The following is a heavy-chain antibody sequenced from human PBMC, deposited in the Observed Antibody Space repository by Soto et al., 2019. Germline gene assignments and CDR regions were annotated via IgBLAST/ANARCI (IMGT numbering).Heavy chain of an antibody. J-gene: IGHJ6*02. V-gene: IGHV1-3*05. Sequence: QVQLVQSGAEEKKPGASVKVSCKASGYTFSSYAMHWVRQAPGQRLEWMGWINAGNGNTKYSQKFQGRVTITRDTSASTAYMELSSLRSEDTAVYYCARDPSYYGMDVWGQGTTVTVSS. CDR1: GYTFSSYA. CDR2: INAGNGNT. CDR3: ARDPSYYGMDV.